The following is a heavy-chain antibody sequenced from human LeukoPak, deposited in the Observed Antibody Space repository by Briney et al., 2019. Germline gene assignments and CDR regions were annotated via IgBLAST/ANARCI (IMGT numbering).Heavy chain of an antibody. D-gene: IGHD2-2*01. CDR1: GFTFSSYS. J-gene: IGHJ4*02. V-gene: IGHV3-48*04. Sequence: PGGSLRLSCAASGFTFSSYSMNWVRQAPGKGLEWVSYISSSGSTIYYADSVKGRFTISRDNAKNSLYLQMNSLRAEDTAVYYCASHLLGYCSSTSCQNTQGIDYWGQGTLVTVSS. CDR2: ISSSGSTI. CDR3: ASHLLGYCSSTSCQNTQGIDY.